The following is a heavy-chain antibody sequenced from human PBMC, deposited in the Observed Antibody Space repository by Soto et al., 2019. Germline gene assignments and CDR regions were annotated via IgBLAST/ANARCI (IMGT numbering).Heavy chain of an antibody. CDR2: ISYDGSNK. CDR3: AKDKAAVAGTGKDY. V-gene: IGHV3-30*18. Sequence: PGGSLRLSCAASGFTFSSYGMHWVRQAPGKGLEWVAVISYDGSNKYYADSVKGRFTISRDNSKNTLYLQMNSLRAEDTAVYYCAKDKAAVAGTGKDYWGQGTLVTVSS. J-gene: IGHJ4*02. CDR1: GFTFSSYG. D-gene: IGHD6-19*01.